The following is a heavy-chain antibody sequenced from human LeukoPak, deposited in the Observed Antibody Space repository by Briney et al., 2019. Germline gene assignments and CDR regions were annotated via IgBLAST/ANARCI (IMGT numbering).Heavy chain of an antibody. J-gene: IGHJ4*02. V-gene: IGHV3-23*01. Sequence: PGGSLRLSCAASGFTFSSYAMSRVRQAPGKGLEWVSAIGGSGGSTYYADSVKGRFTISRDNSKNTLYLQMNSLRAEDTAVYYCEIYCSSTSCYTVDYWGQGTLVTVSS. CDR3: EIYCSSTSCYTVDY. CDR1: GFTFSSYA. CDR2: IGGSGGST. D-gene: IGHD2-2*02.